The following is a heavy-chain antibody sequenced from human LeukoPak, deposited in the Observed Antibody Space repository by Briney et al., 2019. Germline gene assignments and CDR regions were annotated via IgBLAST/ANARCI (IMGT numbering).Heavy chain of an antibody. V-gene: IGHV1-18*01. Sequence: ASVKVSCKASGYTFTSYGISWVRQAPGQGLEWMGWISAYNGNTNYAQKFQGRVTMTTDTSTSTAYMVLRSLRSDDTAVYYCLGYSSAGGAFDIWGQGTMVTVSS. CDR3: LGYSSAGGAFDI. D-gene: IGHD6-19*01. CDR1: GYTFTSYG. CDR2: ISAYNGNT. J-gene: IGHJ3*02.